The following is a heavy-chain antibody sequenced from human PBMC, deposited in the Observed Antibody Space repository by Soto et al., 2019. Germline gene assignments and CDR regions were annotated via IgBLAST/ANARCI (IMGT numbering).Heavy chain of an antibody. V-gene: IGHV3-74*01. CDR1: GFTFRSYW. CDR2: IRSDGSTT. D-gene: IGHD6-19*01. CDR3: ARGESNSGWSY. Sequence: EVQLVESGGGLVQPGGSLRLSCAASGFTFRSYWMHWVRQVPGKGLVWVSRIRSDGSTTTYADSVKGRFTISRDNAKNTLYLQMNSLRAEDTAVYYCARGESNSGWSYSGQGALVTVSS. J-gene: IGHJ4*02.